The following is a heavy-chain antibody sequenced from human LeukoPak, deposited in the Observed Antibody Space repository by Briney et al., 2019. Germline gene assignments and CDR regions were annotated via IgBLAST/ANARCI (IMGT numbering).Heavy chain of an antibody. J-gene: IGHJ4*02. CDR2: ITGSHGPT. CDR3: ASSITMIVSNFDY. Sequence: GGSLRLSCAASGFTFSSFAMTWVRQAPGKGLEWVSSITGSHGPTYNTDSVKGRFTISRDNSKNTLYLQMNSLRAEDTAVYYCASSITMIVSNFDYWGQGTLVTVSS. D-gene: IGHD3-22*01. CDR1: GFTFSSFA. V-gene: IGHV3-23*01.